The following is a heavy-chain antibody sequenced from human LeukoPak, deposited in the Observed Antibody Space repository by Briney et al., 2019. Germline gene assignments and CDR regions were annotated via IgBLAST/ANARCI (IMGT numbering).Heavy chain of an antibody. Sequence: GGSLRLSCAASGFTFSSYGMHWVRQAPGKGLEWVAFIRYDGSNKYYADYVKGRFTISRDNSKNTLYLQMNSLRAEDTAVYYCAKAYGSGPLNWFDPWGQGTLVTVSS. J-gene: IGHJ5*02. CDR3: AKAYGSGPLNWFDP. D-gene: IGHD3-10*01. CDR2: IRYDGSNK. V-gene: IGHV3-30*02. CDR1: GFTFSSYG.